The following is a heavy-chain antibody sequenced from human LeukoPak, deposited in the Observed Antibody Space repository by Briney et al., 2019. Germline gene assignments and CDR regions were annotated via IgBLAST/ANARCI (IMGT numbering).Heavy chain of an antibody. D-gene: IGHD3-10*01. J-gene: IGHJ5*02. CDR3: ARLITMVRGLEDWFDP. CDR1: GGSISSSNW. V-gene: IGHV4-4*02. Sequence: PSGTLSLTCAVSGGSISSSNWWSWVRQPPGKGLEWIGEIYHSGSTNYNPSLKSRVTISVDKSKNQFSLKLSSVTAADTAVYYCARLITMVRGLEDWFDPWGQGSLVTVSS. CDR2: IYHSGST.